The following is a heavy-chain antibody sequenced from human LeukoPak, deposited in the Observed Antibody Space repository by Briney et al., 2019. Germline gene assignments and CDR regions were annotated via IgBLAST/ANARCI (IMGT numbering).Heavy chain of an antibody. CDR1: GYSFTSYW. J-gene: IGHJ4*02. D-gene: IGHD4-17*01. CDR2: IHPGDSDT. CDR3: ARPAGDYGDCFDY. V-gene: IGHV5-51*01. Sequence: GESLKISCKGSGYSFTSYWIGWVRQMPGKGLEWMGIIHPGDSDTKYSPSFQGQVTISADKSISTAYLQWSSLKASDTAMYFCARPAGDYGDCFDYWGQGTLVTVSS.